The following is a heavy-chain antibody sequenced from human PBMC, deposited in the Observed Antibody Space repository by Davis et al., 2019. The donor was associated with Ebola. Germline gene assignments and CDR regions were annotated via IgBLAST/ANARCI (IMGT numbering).Heavy chain of an antibody. CDR2: IYYSGST. D-gene: IGHD3-22*01. CDR1: GGSISRGGSY. J-gene: IGHJ6*03. Sequence: LGLSCTVSGGSISRGGSYWTWIRQHPGKGLEWIGYIYYSGSTYYKPSLKSRVTISLDTSKNQFSLNLYSVTAADAAVYYCARDLRYDSSGYDYYFYMDVWGKGTTVTVSS. V-gene: IGHV4-31*03. CDR3: ARDLRYDSSGYDYYFYMDV.